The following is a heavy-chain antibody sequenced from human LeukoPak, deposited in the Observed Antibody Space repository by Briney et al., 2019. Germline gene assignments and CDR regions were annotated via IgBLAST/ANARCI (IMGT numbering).Heavy chain of an antibody. CDR2: INAGNGNT. CDR1: GYTFTTYA. V-gene: IGHV1-3*03. D-gene: IGHD6-13*01. CDR3: ARVPTDSSSWYPVDF. Sequence: GAPVKLSCKVSGYTFTTYAMHSVRQAPGHRLEWMGWINAGNGNTKYSQEFQGRVTITRDTSASTAYMELSSLRSEDMAVYYCARVPTDSSSWYPVDFWGQGTLVTVSS. J-gene: IGHJ4*02.